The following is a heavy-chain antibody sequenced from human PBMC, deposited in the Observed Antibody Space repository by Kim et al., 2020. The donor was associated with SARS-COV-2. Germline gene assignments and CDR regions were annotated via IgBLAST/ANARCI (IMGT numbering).Heavy chain of an antibody. CDR3: VRGVNYYDSSGYVPPGY. J-gene: IGHJ4*02. CDR1: GYTFTGYY. CDR2: INPNSGGT. Sequence: ASVRVSCKASGYTFTGYYMHWVRQAPGQGLEWMGRINPNSGGTNYAQKFQGRVTMTRDTSISTAYMELSRLRSDDTAVYYCVRGVNYYDSSGYVPPGYWDQGTLVTVSS. D-gene: IGHD3-22*01. V-gene: IGHV1-2*06.